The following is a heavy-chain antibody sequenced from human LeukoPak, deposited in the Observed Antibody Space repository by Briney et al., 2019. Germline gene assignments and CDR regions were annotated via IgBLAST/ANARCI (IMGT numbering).Heavy chain of an antibody. CDR3: ARGAPDIYYYSYMDV. CDR1: GYTFTSYD. V-gene: IGHV1-8*03. CDR2: MNPNSGNT. Sequence: GASVKVSCKASGYTFTSYDIKWVRQATGQGLEWMGWMNPNSGNTGYAQKFQGRVTITRNTSISTAYMELSSLRSEDTAVYYCARGAPDIYYYSYMDVWGKGTTVTISS. J-gene: IGHJ6*03.